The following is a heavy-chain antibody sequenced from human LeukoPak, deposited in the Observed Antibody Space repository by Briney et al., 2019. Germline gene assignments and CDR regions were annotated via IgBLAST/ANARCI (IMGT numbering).Heavy chain of an antibody. D-gene: IGHD2-2*01. V-gene: IGHV3-33*01. CDR3: AREVLPSRQHHFDY. CDR1: GFTFSDYG. J-gene: IGHJ4*02. CDR2: IWYDGSKK. Sequence: GGSLRLSCAASGFTFSDYGMHWVRQAPGKGLEWVAVIWYDGSKKYYVDSVKGRFTISRDNSKNTLYLQMNSLRADDTAVYYCAREVLPSRQHHFDYWGQGTLVTVSS.